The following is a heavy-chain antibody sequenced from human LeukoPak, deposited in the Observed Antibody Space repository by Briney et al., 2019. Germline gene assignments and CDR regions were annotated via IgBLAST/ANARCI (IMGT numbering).Heavy chain of an antibody. D-gene: IGHD1-26*01. CDR2: IYYSGST. V-gene: IGHV4-59*08. J-gene: IGHJ4*02. Sequence: SETLSHTCTVSGGSISSYYWSWIRQPPGKGLEWIGYIYYSGSTKNNPSLKSRVTISVDTSKNQFSLKLSSVTAADTAVYYCASGSYYFDYWGQGTLVTVSS. CDR3: ASGSYYFDY. CDR1: GGSISSYY.